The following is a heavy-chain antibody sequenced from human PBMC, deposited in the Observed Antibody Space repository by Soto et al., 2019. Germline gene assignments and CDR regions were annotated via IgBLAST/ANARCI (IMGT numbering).Heavy chain of an antibody. D-gene: IGHD6-25*01. CDR1: GYTFTAYW. CDR2: IYPGDSDT. CDR3: ARGGYSGNSKDPFYI. J-gene: IGHJ3*02. Sequence: GESLKISCKGSGYTFTAYWIGWVRQMPGKGLEWMGIIYPGDSDTRYSPSFQGQVTISADKSITTAYLQWSSLKASDTAMFYCARGGYSGNSKDPFYIWGPGTMVTVS. V-gene: IGHV5-51*01.